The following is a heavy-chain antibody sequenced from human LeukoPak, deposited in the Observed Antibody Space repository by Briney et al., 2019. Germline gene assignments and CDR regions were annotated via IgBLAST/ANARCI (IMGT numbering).Heavy chain of an antibody. D-gene: IGHD3-10*01. CDR2: IIPIFGTA. J-gene: IGHJ4*02. CDR1: GGTFSSYA. Sequence: SVKVSCKASGGTFSSYAISWVRQAPGQGLEWMGRIIPIFGTANYAQKFQGRVTITTDESTSTAYMELNSLRAEDTAVYYCARATRGDFDYWGQGTLVTVSS. V-gene: IGHV1-69*05. CDR3: ARATRGDFDY.